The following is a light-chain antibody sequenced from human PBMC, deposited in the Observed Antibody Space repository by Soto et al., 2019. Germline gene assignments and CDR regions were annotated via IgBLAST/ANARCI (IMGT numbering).Light chain of an antibody. J-gene: IGKJ1*01. V-gene: IGKV3-20*01. CDR3: QQYNSSPWT. CDR1: QSVSGSC. CDR2: RAS. Sequence: LSLSPSTRPASFCKASQSVSGSCLAWYQQKPGQAPKLLIYRASPMATGIPSRFSGSGSGTDFTLTISRLQTDDFGAYYCQQYNSSPWTFGQGTKVYIK.